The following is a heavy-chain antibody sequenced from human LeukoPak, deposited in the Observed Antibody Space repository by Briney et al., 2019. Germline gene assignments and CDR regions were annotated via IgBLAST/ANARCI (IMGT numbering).Heavy chain of an antibody. CDR3: AREKPELDY. V-gene: IGHV3-48*03. J-gene: IGHJ4*02. CDR2: ISSSGSTI. Sequence: GGSLRLSCAASGFAFSSYEMNWVRQAPGKGLEWVSYISSSGSTIYYADSVKGRFTISRDNAKNSLYLQMKSLRVEDTAVYYCAREKPELDYWGQGTLVTVSS. CDR1: GFAFSSYE.